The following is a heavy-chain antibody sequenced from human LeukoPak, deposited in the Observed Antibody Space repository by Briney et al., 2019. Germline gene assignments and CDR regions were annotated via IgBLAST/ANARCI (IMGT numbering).Heavy chain of an antibody. CDR1: GYTFTGYY. D-gene: IGHD2-2*01. V-gene: IGHV1-2*02. CDR2: INPNSGGT. CDR3: ATGIGYCSSTSCPLNDY. Sequence: ASVKVSCKASGYTFTGYYMHWVRQAPGQGLEWMGWINPNSGGTNYAQKFQGRATMTRDTSISTAYMELSRLRSDDTAVYYCATGIGYCSSTSCPLNDYWGQGTLVTVSS. J-gene: IGHJ4*02.